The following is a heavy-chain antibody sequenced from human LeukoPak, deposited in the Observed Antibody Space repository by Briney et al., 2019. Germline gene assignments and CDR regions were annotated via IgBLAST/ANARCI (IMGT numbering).Heavy chain of an antibody. J-gene: IGHJ5*02. D-gene: IGHD5-18*01. Sequence: SVKVSCEASGGTFSSYAISWVRQAPGQGLEWMGGIIPIFGTANYAQKFQGRVTITADKSTSTAYMELSSLRSEDTAVYYCARVGYSYGQNWFDPWGQGTLVTVSS. CDR3: ARVGYSYGQNWFDP. V-gene: IGHV1-69*06. CDR1: GGTFSSYA. CDR2: IIPIFGTA.